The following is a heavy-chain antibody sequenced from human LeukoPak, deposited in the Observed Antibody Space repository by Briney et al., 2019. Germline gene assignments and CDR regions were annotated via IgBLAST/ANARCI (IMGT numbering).Heavy chain of an antibody. CDR2: IYHSGST. Sequence: SETLSLTCAVYGGSFSGYYWSWIRQPPGKGLEWIGSIYHSGSTYYNPSLKSRVTISVDTSKNQFSLKLSSVTAADTAVYYCARDLVGATPSWGQGTLVTVSS. V-gene: IGHV4-34*01. J-gene: IGHJ4*02. CDR3: ARDLVGATPS. CDR1: GGSFSGYY. D-gene: IGHD1-26*01.